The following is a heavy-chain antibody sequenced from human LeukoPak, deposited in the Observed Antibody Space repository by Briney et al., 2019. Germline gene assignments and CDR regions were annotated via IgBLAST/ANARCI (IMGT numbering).Heavy chain of an antibody. J-gene: IGHJ5*02. CDR1: EFTFGGYA. CDR3: AKDRVSPGFNWFDP. D-gene: IGHD2/OR15-2a*01. Sequence: GGSLRLSCAPSEFTFGGYAMNWAAKAPGKGLRWASGISNGGGNTYYADSVKGRFTISRDNSKSTVYLQMNSLRTEDTAVYYCAKDRVSPGFNWFDPWGQGTLVTVSS. V-gene: IGHV3-23*01. CDR2: ISNGGGNT.